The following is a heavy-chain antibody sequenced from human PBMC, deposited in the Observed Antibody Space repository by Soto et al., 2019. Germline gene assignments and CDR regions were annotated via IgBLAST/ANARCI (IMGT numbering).Heavy chain of an antibody. CDR3: AKDPYYDILTGYLPFDY. D-gene: IGHD3-9*01. CDR1: GFTFSSYA. J-gene: IGHJ4*02. V-gene: IGHV3-23*01. CDR2: ISGSGGST. Sequence: GGSLRLSCAASGFTFSSYAMSWVRQAPGKGLEWVSAISGSGGSTYYADSVKGRFTISRDNSKNTLYLQMNSLRAEDTAVYYCAKDPYYDILTGYLPFDYWGQGTLVTVSS.